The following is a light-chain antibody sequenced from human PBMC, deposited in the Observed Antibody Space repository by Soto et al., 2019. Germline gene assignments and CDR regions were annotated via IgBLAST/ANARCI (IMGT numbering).Light chain of an antibody. CDR1: QFIPIP. Sequence: IVLTQCPPTLSLSPGERATLPCRAIQFIPIPLAWYQQKPGQPPRLLIYDAFNRAAGIPARFSGSGSGTDFTLTISSLEPEDFAVYYCQQRSNWPLMYTFGQGRRLEIK. J-gene: IGKJ5*01. CDR3: QQRSNWPLMYT. V-gene: IGKV3-11*01. CDR2: DAF.